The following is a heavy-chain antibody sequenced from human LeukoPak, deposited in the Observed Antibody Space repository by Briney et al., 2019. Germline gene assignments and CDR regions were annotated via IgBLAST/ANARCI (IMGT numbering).Heavy chain of an antibody. V-gene: IGHV3-48*04. J-gene: IGHJ4*02. CDR2: ISSDSSTI. CDR3: ARDYGSGGYYAY. Sequence: GSLRLSCTASGFTFSSYPMSWVRQAPGKGVAWVSFISSDSSTIYYADSVRGRFTISRDNAKNSLYLQMNSLRAEDTAVYYCARDYGSGGYYAYWGQGTLVTVSS. CDR1: GFTFSSYP. D-gene: IGHD3-10*01.